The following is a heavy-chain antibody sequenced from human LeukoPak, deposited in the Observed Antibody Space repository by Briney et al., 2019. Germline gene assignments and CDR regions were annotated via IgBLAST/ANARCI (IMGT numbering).Heavy chain of an antibody. CDR2: ISSSSSTI. J-gene: IGHJ4*02. V-gene: IGHV3-48*01. D-gene: IGHD2-8*01. CDR3: AREANEGDFDY. CDR1: GFTFSSYS. Sequence: GGSLRLSCAASGFTFSSYSMNWVRQAPGKGLKWVSYISSSSSTIYYADSVKGRFTISRDNAKNSLYLQMNSLRAEDTAVYYCAREANEGDFDYWGQGTLVTVSS.